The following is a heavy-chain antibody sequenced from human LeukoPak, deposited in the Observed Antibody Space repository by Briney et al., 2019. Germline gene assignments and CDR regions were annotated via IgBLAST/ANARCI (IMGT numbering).Heavy chain of an antibody. V-gene: IGHV3-21*04. D-gene: IGHD6-13*01. Sequence: GGSLRLSCAASGFTFSSYSMNWVRQAPGKGLEWVSSISSSSSYIYYADSVKGRFTISRDNAKNTLYLQMNSLRAEDTAVYYCAKDHGGSSWYYMDVWGKGTTVTVSS. CDR2: ISSSSSYI. CDR3: AKDHGGSSWYYMDV. J-gene: IGHJ6*03. CDR1: GFTFSSYS.